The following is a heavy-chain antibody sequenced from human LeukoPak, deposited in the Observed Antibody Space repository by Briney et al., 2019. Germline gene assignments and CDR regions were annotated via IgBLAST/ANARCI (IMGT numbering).Heavy chain of an antibody. Sequence: PGGSLRLSCAASRFTFSSYGMHWVRQTPGKGLEWVAFIRHDGSYQQYADSVKGRFTVSRDNSKDTVYLQMNRLRTEDTAVYYCAKNRDRSDYPRDFDYWGQGTLVTVSS. CDR2: IRHDGSYQ. CDR3: AKNRDRSDYPRDFDY. CDR1: RFTFSSYG. V-gene: IGHV3-30*02. J-gene: IGHJ4*02. D-gene: IGHD3-22*01.